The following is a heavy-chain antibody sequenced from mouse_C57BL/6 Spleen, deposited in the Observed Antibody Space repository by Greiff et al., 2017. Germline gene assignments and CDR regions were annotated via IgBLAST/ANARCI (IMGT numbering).Heavy chain of an antibody. V-gene: IGHV1-80*01. D-gene: IGHD2-4*01. Sequence: QVHVKQSGAELVKPGASVKISCKASGYAFSSSWMNWVKQRTGQGLEWIGQIYPGDGDPNYNGTFKGKATLTADKSYTTAYMQLSSLTSKDAAVEFCAKYDYGLYDFDYWGQGTTLTVSS. CDR1: GYAFSSSW. J-gene: IGHJ2*01. CDR3: AKYDYGLYDFDY. CDR2: IYPGDGDP.